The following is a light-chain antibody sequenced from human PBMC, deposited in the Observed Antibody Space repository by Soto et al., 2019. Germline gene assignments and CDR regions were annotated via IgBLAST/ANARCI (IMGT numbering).Light chain of an antibody. CDR3: HQYGISPPT. V-gene: IGKV3-20*01. CDR2: GVS. Sequence: EDVLTQSPGTLSLSPGERATLSSRASQSASGSDLAWYQQKPGQAPRLLISGVSNRATGTPDRFSGSGSGTDFTLTISSLEPEDFAVFYCHQYGISPPTFGPGTKVDIK. CDR1: QSASGSD. J-gene: IGKJ1*01.